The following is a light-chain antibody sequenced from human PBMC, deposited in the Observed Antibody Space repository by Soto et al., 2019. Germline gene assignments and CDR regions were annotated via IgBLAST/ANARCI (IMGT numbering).Light chain of an antibody. CDR1: SSDVGGYTY. Sequence: QSVLTQPASVSGSPGQSITISCTGTSSDVGGYTYVSWYQLHPGKAPKLMIYEVSNRPSGVSNRFSGSKSGNTASLTISGLQAEDEADYYCSSYTSSSTRVFGGGTKVTVL. CDR3: SSYTSSSTRV. J-gene: IGLJ3*02. V-gene: IGLV2-14*01. CDR2: EVS.